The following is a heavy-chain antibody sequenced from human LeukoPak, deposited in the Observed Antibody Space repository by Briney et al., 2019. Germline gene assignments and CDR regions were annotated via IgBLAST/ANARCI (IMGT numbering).Heavy chain of an antibody. V-gene: IGHV3-33*06. J-gene: IGHJ3*02. CDR3: AKPITPPYYYDSSGYYDAFDI. Sequence: GRSLRLSCAASGFTFSSYGMHWVRQAPGKGLGRVAVIWYDGSNKYYAESVKGRFTISRDNSKNTLYLQMNSLRAEDTAMYYCAKPITPPYYYDSSGYYDAFDIWGQGTMVTVSS. CDR1: GFTFSSYG. D-gene: IGHD3-22*01. CDR2: IWYDGSNK.